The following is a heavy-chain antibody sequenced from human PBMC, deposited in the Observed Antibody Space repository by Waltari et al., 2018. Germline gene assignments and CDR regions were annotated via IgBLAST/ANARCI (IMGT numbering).Heavy chain of an antibody. CDR2: IYYSGST. Sequence: QLQLQKSGPGLVKPSETPSLTCTVSGGPLSSSSYYWARIRQPPGKGLEWIGSIYYSGSTYYNPSLKSRVTISVDTSKNQFSLKLSSVTAADTAVYYCALSVGGYDSDYWGQGTLVTVSS. CDR3: ALSVGGYDSDY. J-gene: IGHJ4*02. D-gene: IGHD5-12*01. V-gene: IGHV4-39*07. CDR1: GGPLSSSSYY.